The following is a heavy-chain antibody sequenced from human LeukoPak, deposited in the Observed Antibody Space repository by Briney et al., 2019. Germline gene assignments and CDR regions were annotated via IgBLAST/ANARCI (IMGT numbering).Heavy chain of an antibody. CDR3: AKDGGYSGYFDY. CDR2: IWYDGSNK. Sequence: GGSLRLSCAASGFTFSSYGMHWVRQAPGKGLERVAVIWYDGSNKYYADSVKGRFTISRDNSKNTLYLQMNSLRAEDTAVYYCAKDGGYSGYFDYWGQGTLVTVSS. J-gene: IGHJ4*02. CDR1: GFTFSSYG. V-gene: IGHV3-33*06. D-gene: IGHD5-12*01.